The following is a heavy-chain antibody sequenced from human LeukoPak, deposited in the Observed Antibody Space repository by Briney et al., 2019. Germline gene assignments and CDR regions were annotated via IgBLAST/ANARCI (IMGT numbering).Heavy chain of an antibody. J-gene: IGHJ4*02. CDR2: IYYTGST. CDR1: GGSISSSTYY. D-gene: IGHD5-18*01. Sequence: SETLSLTCSVSGGSISSSTYYWGWIRQPPGKGLEWIGSIYYTGSTYYNPSLKSRVTISVDTSKNQFSLKLGSVSAADTAVYYCARHSDSYGDRGPGYWGQGTLVTVPS. CDR3: ARHSDSYGDRGPGY. V-gene: IGHV4-39*01.